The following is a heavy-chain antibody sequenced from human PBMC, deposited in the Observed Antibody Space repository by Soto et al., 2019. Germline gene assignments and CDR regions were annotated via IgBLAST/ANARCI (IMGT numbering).Heavy chain of an antibody. D-gene: IGHD1-7*01. V-gene: IGHV3-30*18. CDR2: ISYDGSNK. J-gene: IGHJ6*03. CDR1: GFTFSSYG. CDR3: AKSELRMRYCYYYYYMDV. Sequence: QVQLVESGGGVVQPGRSLRLSCAASGFTFSSYGMHWVRQAPGKGLEWVAVISYDGSNKYYAHSVKGRFTISRDNSKNTLYLQMNSLRAEDTAVYYCAKSELRMRYCYYYYYMDVWGKGTTVTVSS.